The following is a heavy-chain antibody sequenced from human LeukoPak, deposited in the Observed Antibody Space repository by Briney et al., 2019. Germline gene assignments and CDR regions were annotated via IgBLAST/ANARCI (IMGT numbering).Heavy chain of an antibody. V-gene: IGHV4-59*01. CDR1: GDSISSYY. CDR3: ARGGAGNCGGVCYLNWFDP. J-gene: IGHJ5*02. Sequence: PSETLSLTCTVSGDSISSYYWSWIRQPAGKGLEWIGYIYYSGSTKHNPSLKSRVTISVDTSKDQFSLKLNTVTAADTAVYYCARGGAGNCGGVCYLNWFDPWGQGTLVTVSS. D-gene: IGHD2-21*02. CDR2: IYYSGST.